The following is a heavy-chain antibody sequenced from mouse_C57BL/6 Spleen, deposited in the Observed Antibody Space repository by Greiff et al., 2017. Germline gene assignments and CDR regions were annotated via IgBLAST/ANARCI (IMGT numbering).Heavy chain of an antibody. D-gene: IGHD2-12*01. Sequence: QVQLQQSGAELVRPGTSVKVSCKASGYAFTNYLIEWVKQRPGQGLEWIGVINPGSGGTNYNEKFKGKATLTADKSSSTAYMQLSSLTSEDSAVYFCARSVYDRGYAMDYWGQGTSVTVSS. J-gene: IGHJ4*01. CDR3: ARSVYDRGYAMDY. CDR2: INPGSGGT. CDR1: GYAFTNYL. V-gene: IGHV1-54*01.